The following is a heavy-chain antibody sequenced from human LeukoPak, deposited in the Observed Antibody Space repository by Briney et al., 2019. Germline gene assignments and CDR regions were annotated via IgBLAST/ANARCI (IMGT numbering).Heavy chain of an antibody. CDR3: ARGSSYYGSGSYYNVGNWFDP. CDR1: GGSISSGGYS. Sequence: SQTLSLTCAVSGGSISSGGYSWSWIRQPPGKGLEWIGYIYHSGTTYYNPSLKIRVTISVDRSKNQFSLKLSSVTAADTAVYYCARGSSYYGSGSYYNVGNWFDPWGQGTLVTVSS. CDR2: IYHSGTT. J-gene: IGHJ5*02. V-gene: IGHV4-30-2*01. D-gene: IGHD3-10*01.